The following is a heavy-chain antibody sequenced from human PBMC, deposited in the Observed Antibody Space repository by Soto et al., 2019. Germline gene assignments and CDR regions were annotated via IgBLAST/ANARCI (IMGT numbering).Heavy chain of an antibody. CDR1: GGSISSSSYY. Sequence: QLQLQESGPGLVKPSETLSLTCTVSGGSISSSSYYWGWIRQPPGKGLEWIGSIYYRGSTYYNPSLKSRVTISVDTSKNQFSLKLSSVTAADTAVYYCARHAILLRWPGAFDIWGQGTMVTVSS. D-gene: IGHD6-13*01. J-gene: IGHJ3*02. CDR2: IYYRGST. CDR3: ARHAILLRWPGAFDI. V-gene: IGHV4-39*01.